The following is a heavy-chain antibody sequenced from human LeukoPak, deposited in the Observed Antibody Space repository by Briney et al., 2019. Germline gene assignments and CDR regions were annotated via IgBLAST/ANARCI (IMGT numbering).Heavy chain of an antibody. J-gene: IGHJ3*02. CDR1: GYTFTRYD. CDR3: ARVPREIASI. CDR2: MNPASGNT. V-gene: IGHV1-8*01. D-gene: IGHD3-16*02. Sequence: ASVKVSCKASGYTFTRYDINWVRQATGQGLEWMGYMNPASGNTGYAQKFQGRVTMTTDTSISTAYMELSSLRSEDTAVYYCARVPREIASIWGQGTMVTVS.